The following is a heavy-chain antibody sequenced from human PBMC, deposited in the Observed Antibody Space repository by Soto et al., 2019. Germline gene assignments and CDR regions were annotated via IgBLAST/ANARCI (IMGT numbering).Heavy chain of an antibody. Sequence: GASVKVSCKASGGTFSSYAISWLRQAPGQGLEWMGGFIPVFDSPGYAQKFQGRVTISADESTSTSFMELSSLRSEDTAVYYCANPGPLRGYTYDAYEFWGQGTLVTVSS. V-gene: IGHV1-69*13. J-gene: IGHJ4*02. CDR2: FIPVFDSP. CDR3: ANPGPLRGYTYDAYEF. D-gene: IGHD5-18*01. CDR1: GGTFSSYA.